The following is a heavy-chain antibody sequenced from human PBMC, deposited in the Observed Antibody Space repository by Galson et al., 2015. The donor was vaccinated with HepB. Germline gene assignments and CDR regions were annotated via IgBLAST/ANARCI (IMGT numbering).Heavy chain of an antibody. CDR2: IIPILGIA. J-gene: IGHJ1*01. V-gene: IGHV1-69*02. Sequence: SVKVSCKASGGTFSSYTISWVRQAPGQGLEWMGRIIPILGIANYAQKFQGRVTITADKSTSTAYMELSSLRSEDTAVYYCARVGGQRRGNCSSTSCMGMHWGQGTLVTVSS. CDR3: ARVGGQRRGNCSSTSCMGMH. D-gene: IGHD2-2*01. CDR1: GGTFSSYT.